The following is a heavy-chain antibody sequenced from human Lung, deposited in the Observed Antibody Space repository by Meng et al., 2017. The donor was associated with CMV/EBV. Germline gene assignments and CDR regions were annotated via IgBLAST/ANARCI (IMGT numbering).Heavy chain of an antibody. CDR1: GFTFSSYW. V-gene: IGHV3-74*01. Sequence: GEXXKISCAASGFTFSSYWMHWVRQAPGKGLVWVSRINSDGSSTSYADSVKGRFTISRDNAKNTLYLQMNSLRAEDTAVYYCARERFLSGYSGYDAGGWFDPWGQGTLVTFSS. CDR3: ARERFLSGYSGYDAGGWFDP. J-gene: IGHJ5*02. D-gene: IGHD5-12*01. CDR2: INSDGSST.